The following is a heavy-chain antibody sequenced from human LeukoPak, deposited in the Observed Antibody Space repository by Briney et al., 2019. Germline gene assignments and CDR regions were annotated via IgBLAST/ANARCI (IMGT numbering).Heavy chain of an antibody. J-gene: IGHJ5*02. Sequence: SVKVSCKASGYTFTSYGISWVRQAPGQGLEWMGRIIPILGIANYAQKFQGRVTITADKSTSTAYMELSSLRSEDTAVYYCARTNPYYDSSGYDPWGQGTLVTVSS. D-gene: IGHD3-22*01. CDR1: GYTFTSYG. CDR3: ARTNPYYDSSGYDP. V-gene: IGHV1-69*04. CDR2: IIPILGIA.